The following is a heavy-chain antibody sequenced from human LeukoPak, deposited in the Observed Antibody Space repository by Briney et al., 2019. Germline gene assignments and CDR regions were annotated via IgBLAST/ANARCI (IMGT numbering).Heavy chain of an antibody. J-gene: IGHJ6*02. CDR3: ARDNTIFGTYYYYGMDV. CDR2: MNPNSGNT. Sequence: ASVKVSCKASGYTFTSYDINWVRQATGQGLEWMGWMNPNSGNTGYAQKFQGRVTMTRNTSISTAYMELSSLRSEDTAVYYCARDNTIFGTYYYYGMDVWGRGTTVTVSS. CDR1: GYTFTSYD. D-gene: IGHD3-3*01. V-gene: IGHV1-8*01.